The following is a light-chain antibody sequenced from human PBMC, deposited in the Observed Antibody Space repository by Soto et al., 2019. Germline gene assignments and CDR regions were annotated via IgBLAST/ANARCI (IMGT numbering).Light chain of an antibody. J-gene: IGKJ2*01. CDR2: DAY. CDR3: QQYETYFRYT. Sequence: DIQMTQSPSTLSASVGDRVAITCRASQTINGKLAWYQKKPGKAPKLLISDAYNLESGVPSRFSVCGSGTEFTLTIGILQPDDFATYYCQQYETYFRYTFGQGTQLDSK. V-gene: IGKV1-5*01. CDR1: QTINGK.